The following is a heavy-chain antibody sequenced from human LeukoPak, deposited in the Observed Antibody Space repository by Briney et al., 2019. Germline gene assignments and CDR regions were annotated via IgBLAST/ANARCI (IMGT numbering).Heavy chain of an antibody. V-gene: IGHV1-46*01. CDR3: ARHDLGGNSPFDY. J-gene: IGHJ4*02. CDR2: INPSGSST. D-gene: IGHD4-23*01. Sequence: GASVKVSCKTFGYTFTNYYMHWVRQAPGQGLEWMGIINPSGSSTTYAQKFQGRVTMTRDTSTSTDFVELSSLRSEDTAVYYCARHDLGGNSPFDYWGQGTLVTVSS. CDR1: GYTFTNYY.